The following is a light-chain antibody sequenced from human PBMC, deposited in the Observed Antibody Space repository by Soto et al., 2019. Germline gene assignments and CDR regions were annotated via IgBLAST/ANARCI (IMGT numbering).Light chain of an antibody. CDR3: QQRFDWPIT. J-gene: IGKJ5*01. Sequence: EIKLTQSPSTLSSSTGESATLTCRASQVVSTSLAWYQVKPGQAPRLLIYDASTWDSGIPSRFSASVSGTDFSLTITSLQPEDFAIYYCQQRFDWPITFGQGTRLEIK. CDR1: QVVSTS. V-gene: IGKV3-11*01. CDR2: DAS.